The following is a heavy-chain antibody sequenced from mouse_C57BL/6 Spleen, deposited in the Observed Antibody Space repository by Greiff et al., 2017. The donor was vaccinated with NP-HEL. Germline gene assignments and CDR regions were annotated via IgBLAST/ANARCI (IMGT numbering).Heavy chain of an antibody. Sequence: EVQRVESGGGLVKPGGSLKLSCAASGFTFSDYGMHWVRQAPEKGLEWVAYISSGSSTIYYADTVKGRFTISRDNAKNTLFLQMTSLRSEDTAMYYCARRDYYGSQGYAMDYWGQGTSVTVSS. CDR1: GFTFSDYG. V-gene: IGHV5-17*01. CDR3: ARRDYYGSQGYAMDY. J-gene: IGHJ4*01. CDR2: ISSGSSTI. D-gene: IGHD1-1*01.